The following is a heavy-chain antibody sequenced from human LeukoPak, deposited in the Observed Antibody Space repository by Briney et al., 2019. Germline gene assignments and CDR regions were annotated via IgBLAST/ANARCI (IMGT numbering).Heavy chain of an antibody. CDR1: GGSIFSYY. J-gene: IGHJ2*01. Sequence: SETLSLTCTVSGGSIFSYYWNWIRQPPGKGLEWIGYIYSNGITSYNPSLRSRGTISIATSKNQFSLRLRPVTAADTAIYYCARRAYYDSSGYSPASGCFDLWGRGTLVSVSS. V-gene: IGHV4-4*08. CDR3: ARRAYYDSSGYSPASGCFDL. CDR2: IYSNGIT. D-gene: IGHD3-22*01.